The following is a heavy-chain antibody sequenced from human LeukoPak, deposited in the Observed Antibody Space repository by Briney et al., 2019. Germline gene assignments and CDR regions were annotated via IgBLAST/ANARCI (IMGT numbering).Heavy chain of an antibody. J-gene: IGHJ4*02. D-gene: IGHD3-10*01. Sequence: SETLSLTCTVSGGSISSYYWSWIRQPPGKGLEWIAYINYSGDTNYNPSLKSRVTISVDTPKNRFSLKLSSVTAADTAVYYCARGRALWLWGQGTLVTVSS. CDR1: GGSISSYY. CDR2: INYSGDT. CDR3: ARGRALWL. V-gene: IGHV4-59*12.